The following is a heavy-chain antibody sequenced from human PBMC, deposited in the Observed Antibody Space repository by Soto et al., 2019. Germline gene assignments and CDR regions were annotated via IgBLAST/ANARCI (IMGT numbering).Heavy chain of an antibody. CDR2: IYYSGST. CDR1: GGSISSGGYY. Sequence: PSETLSLTCTVSGGSISSGGYYWSWIRQHPGKGLEWIGYIYYSGSTYYNPSLKSRVTISVDTSKNQFSLKLSSVTAADTAVYYCARAPAYYDFWSGFTSPDYYYYMDVWGKGTTVTVSS. V-gene: IGHV4-31*03. J-gene: IGHJ6*03. D-gene: IGHD3-3*01. CDR3: ARAPAYYDFWSGFTSPDYYYYMDV.